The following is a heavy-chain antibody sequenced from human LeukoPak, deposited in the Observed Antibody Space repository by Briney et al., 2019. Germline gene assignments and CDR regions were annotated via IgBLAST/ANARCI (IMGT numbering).Heavy chain of an antibody. Sequence: PSETLSLTCTVSGGSISSSSYYWGWIRQPPGKGLEWIGSIYYSGSTYYNPSLKSRVTISVDTSKNQFSLKLSSVTAADTAVCYCARVVIAASPYYFDYWGQGTLVTVSS. CDR2: IYYSGST. D-gene: IGHD6-13*01. J-gene: IGHJ4*02. CDR3: ARVVIAASPYYFDY. V-gene: IGHV4-39*07. CDR1: GGSISSSSYY.